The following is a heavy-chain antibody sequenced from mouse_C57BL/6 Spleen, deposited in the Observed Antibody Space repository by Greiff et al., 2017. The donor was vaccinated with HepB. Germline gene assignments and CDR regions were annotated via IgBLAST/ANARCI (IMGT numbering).Heavy chain of an antibody. CDR1: GYTFTSYW. J-gene: IGHJ4*01. CDR2: IHPNSGST. D-gene: IGHD6-5*01. Sequence: QVQLQQPGAELVKPGASVKLSCKASGYTFTSYWMHWVKQRPGQGLEWIGMIHPNSGSTNYNEKLKSKATLTVDKSSSTAYMQLSSLTSEDSAVYYCARSYDYDAMDYWGQGTSVTVSS. CDR3: ARSYDYDAMDY. V-gene: IGHV1-64*01.